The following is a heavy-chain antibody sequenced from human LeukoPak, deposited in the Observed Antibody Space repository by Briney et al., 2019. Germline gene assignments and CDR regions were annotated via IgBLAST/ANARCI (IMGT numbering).Heavy chain of an antibody. J-gene: IGHJ3*02. D-gene: IGHD3-22*01. V-gene: IGHV3-48*01. Sequence: PGGSLRLSCAASGFNYSSYTMNWVRQAPGMGLEWLSYISASRGITYYADSVKGRFTISRDNAKNSLYLQMNSLRAEDTAVYYCARIAVVATGAFDIWGQGTMVIVSS. CDR1: GFNYSSYT. CDR3: ARIAVVATGAFDI. CDR2: ISASRGIT.